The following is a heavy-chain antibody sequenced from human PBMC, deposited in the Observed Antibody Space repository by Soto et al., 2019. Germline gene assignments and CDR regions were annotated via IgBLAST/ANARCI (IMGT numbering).Heavy chain of an antibody. V-gene: IGHV3-30-3*01. CDR3: ARASGHIYATLHGPFDH. CDR1: GFTFIRHP. J-gene: IGHJ4*02. Sequence: QVQLVESGGGVVQPGRSLRLSCAASGFTFIRHPLHWVRQAPGKGLEWVAVISHDGNNKYYADSVKGRFTISRDNSMNMLYLQMHGLRTEDTALFYCARASGHIYATLHGPFDHWGQGALVTVSS. D-gene: IGHD2-8*01. CDR2: ISHDGNNK.